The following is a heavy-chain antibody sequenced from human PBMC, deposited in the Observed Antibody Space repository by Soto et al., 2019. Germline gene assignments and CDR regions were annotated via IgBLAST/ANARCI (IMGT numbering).Heavy chain of an antibody. CDR3: ARDVFDTGFDY. Sequence: PSETLSLTCTVSGGSVSSGSYYWSWIRQPPGKGLEWIGYIYYSGSTNYNPSLKSRVTISVDTSKNQFSLKLSSVTAADTAVYYCARDVFDTGFDYCGQGTLVTVSS. CDR1: GGSVSSGSYY. D-gene: IGHD2-8*02. CDR2: IYYSGST. J-gene: IGHJ4*02. V-gene: IGHV4-61*01.